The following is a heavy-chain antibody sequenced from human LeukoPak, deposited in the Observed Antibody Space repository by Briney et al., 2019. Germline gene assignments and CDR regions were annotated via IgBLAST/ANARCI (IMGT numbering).Heavy chain of an antibody. CDR2: INTNTGNP. J-gene: IGHJ4*02. CDR1: GGTFSSYA. Sequence: ASVKVSCKASGGTFSSYAISWVRQAPGQGLKWMGWINTNTGNPTYAQGFTGRFVFSLDTSVSTAYLQINTLKAEDTAVYYCASHSGNYAPDYWGQGTLVTVSS. V-gene: IGHV7-4-1*02. CDR3: ASHSGNYAPDY. D-gene: IGHD1-26*01.